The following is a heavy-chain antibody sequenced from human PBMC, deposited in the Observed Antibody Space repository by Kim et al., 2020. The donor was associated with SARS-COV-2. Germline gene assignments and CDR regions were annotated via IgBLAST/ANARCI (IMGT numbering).Heavy chain of an antibody. V-gene: IGHV4-59*01. CDR1: GGSISNYY. CDR3: ARALTTGNMYFFDY. D-gene: IGHD3-9*01. J-gene: IGHJ4*01. Sequence: SETLSLTCTVSGGSISNYYWSWIRQSPGKGLEWIGYIHNSGVTSYNPSLKSRVTTSVDTSKNQFSLKLSSVSAADTAVYYCARALTTGNMYFFDYWGHG. CDR2: IHNSGVT.